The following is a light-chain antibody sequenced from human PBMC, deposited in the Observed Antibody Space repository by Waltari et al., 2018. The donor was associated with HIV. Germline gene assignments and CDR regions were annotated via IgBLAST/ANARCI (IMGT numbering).Light chain of an antibody. CDR2: EVS. J-gene: IGLJ1*01. Sequence: QSALTQPASVSGSPGHSITISCPGTSSDVGGYNYVSWYQQHPGKAPKLMIYEVSKRPSGVSNRFSGSKSGNTASLTISGLQAEDEADYYCSSYTSSSTLYVFGTGTKVTVL. CDR3: SSYTSSSTLYV. CDR1: SSDVGGYNY. V-gene: IGLV2-14*01.